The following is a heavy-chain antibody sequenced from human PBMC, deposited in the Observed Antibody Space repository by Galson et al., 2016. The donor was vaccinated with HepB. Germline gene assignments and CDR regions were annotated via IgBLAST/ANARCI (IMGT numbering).Heavy chain of an antibody. J-gene: IGHJ3*02. V-gene: IGHV4-34*01. CDR1: GGSFSHYY. CDR3: AKVKHFDYVWGSSYDAFGI. D-gene: IGHD3-16*01. CDR2: INHSGST. Sequence: SETLSLTCAVYGGSFSHYYWSWIRQPPGKGLEWIGEINHSGSTHYNPSLKSRVTISVDTSRNQFSLKLSSVTAADTAVYYCAKVKHFDYVWGSSYDAFGIWSQGTMVTVSS.